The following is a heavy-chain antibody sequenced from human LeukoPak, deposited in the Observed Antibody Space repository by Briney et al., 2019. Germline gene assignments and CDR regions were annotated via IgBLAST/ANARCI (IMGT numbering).Heavy chain of an antibody. D-gene: IGHD3-10*01. CDR3: ARDGYDSGFRSN. J-gene: IGHJ4*02. V-gene: IGHV4-61*02. Sequence: SQTLSLTCTVSGGSISSGSYYWSWIRQPAGKGLEWIGRIYTSGSTNYNPSLKSRVTISVDTSKNQFSLKLSSVTAADTAVYYCARDGYDSGFRSNWGQGSLVTVSS. CDR1: GGSISSGSYY. CDR2: IYTSGST.